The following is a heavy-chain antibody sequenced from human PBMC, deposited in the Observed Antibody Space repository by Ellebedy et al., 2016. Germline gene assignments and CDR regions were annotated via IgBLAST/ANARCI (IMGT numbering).Heavy chain of an antibody. J-gene: IGHJ6*02. D-gene: IGHD4-17*01. CDR3: ARDSCDYGDCPRGGMDV. CDR1: GFSVSSNY. V-gene: IGHV3-53*01. CDR2: FYSGGDT. Sequence: GGSLRLXCAASGFSVSSNYMCWVRQPPGKGLEWVAVFYSGGDTYFADSVKGRFTMSRDTSKNTLYLEMNSLRAEDTGVYYCARDSCDYGDCPRGGMDVWGQGTSVTVSS.